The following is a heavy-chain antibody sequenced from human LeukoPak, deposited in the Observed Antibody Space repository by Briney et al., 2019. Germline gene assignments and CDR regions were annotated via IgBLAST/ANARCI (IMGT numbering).Heavy chain of an antibody. Sequence: PSETLSLTCTVSGVSISSYYWSWIRQPPGKGLEWIGYIYYSGSTNYNPSLKSRVTISIDTSKNQFSLNLNSVTAADTAVYYCAGGAGGYSYGWGQGTLVTVSS. D-gene: IGHD5-18*01. CDR2: IYYSGST. V-gene: IGHV4-59*01. CDR1: GVSISSYY. J-gene: IGHJ4*02. CDR3: AGGAGGYSYG.